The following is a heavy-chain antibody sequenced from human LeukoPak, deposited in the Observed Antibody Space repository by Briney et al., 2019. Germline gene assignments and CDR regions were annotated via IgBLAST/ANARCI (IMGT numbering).Heavy chain of an antibody. V-gene: IGHV4-38-2*02. CDR2: IFHSGST. Sequence: SETLSLTCTVSGYSISSGYYWGWIRQPPGKGLEWIGSIFHSGSTDYNSSLKSRVTISVDTSKNQFSLKLNSVTAADTAVYYCAKSNGYGLIDIWGQGTMVTVSS. CDR1: GYSISSGYY. J-gene: IGHJ3*02. D-gene: IGHD3-10*01. CDR3: AKSNGYGLIDI.